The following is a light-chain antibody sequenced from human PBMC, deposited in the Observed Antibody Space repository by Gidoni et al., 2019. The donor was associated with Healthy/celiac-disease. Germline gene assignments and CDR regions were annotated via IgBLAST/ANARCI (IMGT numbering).Light chain of an antibody. CDR2: QDN. J-gene: IGLJ2*01. Sequence: SYELTQPPSVSVSPGQTASITCSGDKLGEKYACWYQQKPGQSPVLVIYQDNKRPSGIPERFSGYNAGNTATLTISGTQAMDEADYYCKAWDSSTVFGGGTKLTVL. V-gene: IGLV3-1*01. CDR3: KAWDSSTV. CDR1: KLGEKY.